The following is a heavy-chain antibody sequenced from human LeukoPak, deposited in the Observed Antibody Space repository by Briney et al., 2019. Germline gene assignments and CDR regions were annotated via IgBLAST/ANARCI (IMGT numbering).Heavy chain of an antibody. CDR3: ARDRWLSPFDL. CDR1: GGSISSGSYY. V-gene: IGHV4-61*02. CDR2: IYTSGST. J-gene: IGHJ2*01. D-gene: IGHD3-9*01. Sequence: SETLSLTCTVSGGSISSGSYYWSWIRQPAGKGLEWIGRIYTSGSTNYNPSLKSRVTISVDTSKNQFSLKLSSVTAADTAVYYCARDRWLSPFDLWGRGTLVTVSS.